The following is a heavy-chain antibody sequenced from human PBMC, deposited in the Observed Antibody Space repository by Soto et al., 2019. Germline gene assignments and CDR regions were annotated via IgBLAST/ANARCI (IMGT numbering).Heavy chain of an antibody. D-gene: IGHD3-10*01. V-gene: IGHV3-23*01. J-gene: IGHJ6*02. CDR1: GFPFSSYV. Sequence: GGSLRLSCAVSGFPFSSYVMTWVRQAPGKGLEWVSVISGGGGSTNYAESVKGRFTISRDNSENTLYLQMNSLRAGDTAVYYFVREAELPDYNDYYGMDVWGQGTTVTVSS. CDR3: VREAELPDYNDYYGMDV. CDR2: ISGGGGST.